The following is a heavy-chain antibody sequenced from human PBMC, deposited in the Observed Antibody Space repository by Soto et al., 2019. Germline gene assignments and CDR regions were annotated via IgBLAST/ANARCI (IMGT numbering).Heavy chain of an antibody. V-gene: IGHV3-21*01. Sequence: EVQLVESGGGLVKPGGSLTLSCAASGFAFRSYNMNWVRQAPGKGREWVASISSGSSNIYYADSVKGRFTISRDNAKNSLFLQMDSLRAEDSAVYYCASATVVAATFDFWGQGTLVTVSS. D-gene: IGHD2-15*01. CDR2: ISSGSSNI. CDR3: ASATVVAATFDF. J-gene: IGHJ4*02. CDR1: GFAFRSYN.